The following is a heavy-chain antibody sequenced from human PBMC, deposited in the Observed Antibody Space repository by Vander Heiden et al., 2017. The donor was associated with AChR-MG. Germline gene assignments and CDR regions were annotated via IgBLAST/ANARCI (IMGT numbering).Heavy chain of an antibody. J-gene: IGHJ4*02. D-gene: IGHD5-18*01. CDR2: ISYDGSNK. Sequence: QVQLVESGGGVVQPGRSLRLSCAAPGFTFSSYAMHWVRQAPGKGLEWVAVISYDGSNKYYADSVKGRFTISRDNSKNTLYLQMNSLRAEDTAVYYCARPGGWIQLWSFFDYWGQGTLVTVSS. V-gene: IGHV3-30-3*01. CDR3: ARPGGWIQLWSFFDY. CDR1: GFTFSSYA.